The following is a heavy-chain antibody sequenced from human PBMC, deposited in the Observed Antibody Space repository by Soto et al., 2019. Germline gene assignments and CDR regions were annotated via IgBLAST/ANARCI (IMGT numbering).Heavy chain of an antibody. CDR1: GGTFSRDA. D-gene: IGHD2-15*01. V-gene: IGHV1-69*01. CDR2: IIPMFGTA. CDR3: ARGVVVVAASQLGWFDP. J-gene: IGHJ5*02. Sequence: QVQLVQSGAEVKKPGSSVKVSCKASGGTFSRDAISWVRQAPGQGLEWMGGIIPMFGTAKYVQKFQGRLTITADESTTTAYMELRSLRSDDTAVYYCARGVVVVAASQLGWFDPWGQGTLLTVSS.